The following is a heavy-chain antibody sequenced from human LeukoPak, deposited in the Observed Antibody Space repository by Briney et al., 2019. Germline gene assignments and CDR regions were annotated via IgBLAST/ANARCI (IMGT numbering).Heavy chain of an antibody. CDR3: AKSWNYYDSSGDDALDI. CDR1: GFTFSSYE. D-gene: IGHD3-22*01. CDR2: ISGSGIST. V-gene: IGHV3-23*01. Sequence: PGGSLRLSCAASGFTFSSYEMNWVHQAPGKGLEWVSGISGSGISTYYADSVKGRFTISRDNSKNTLYLQMNSLRVEDTAVYYCAKSWNYYDSSGDDALDIWGQGTMVTVSS. J-gene: IGHJ3*02.